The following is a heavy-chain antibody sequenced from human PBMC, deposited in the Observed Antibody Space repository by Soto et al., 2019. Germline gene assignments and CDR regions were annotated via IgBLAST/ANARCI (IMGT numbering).Heavy chain of an antibody. CDR3: ARDAGRITMVRGIFDY. Sequence: GGSLRLSCAASGFTFSSYGMHWVRQAPGKGLEWVAVIWYDGSNKYYADSVKGRFTSSRDNSKNTLYLQMNSLRAEDTAVYYCARDAGRITMVRGIFDYWGQGTLVTVSS. CDR2: IWYDGSNK. J-gene: IGHJ4*02. D-gene: IGHD3-10*01. CDR1: GFTFSSYG. V-gene: IGHV3-33*01.